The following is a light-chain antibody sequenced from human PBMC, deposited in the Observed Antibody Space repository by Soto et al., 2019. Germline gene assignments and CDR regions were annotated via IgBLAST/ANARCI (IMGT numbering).Light chain of an antibody. V-gene: IGLV2-8*01. J-gene: IGLJ3*02. CDR3: SSYAASNNFYFV. CDR2: EVT. Sequence: QSALTQPPSASGSPGQSVTISCTGTSSDVGGYNYVSWYQQYPGRAPKLMIYEVTKRPSGVPDRFSGSKSGNTASLTVSGLQAEDEAVYYCSSYAASNNFYFVFGGGPMLTVL. CDR1: SSDVGGYNY.